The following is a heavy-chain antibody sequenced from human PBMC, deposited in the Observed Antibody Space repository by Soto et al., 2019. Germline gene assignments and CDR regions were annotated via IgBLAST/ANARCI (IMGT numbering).Heavy chain of an antibody. D-gene: IGHD6-19*01. CDR3: ATNEGIAVAGAFDI. Sequence: GGSLRLSCAASGFTFSSYAMHWVRQAPGKGLEWVAVISYDESNKYYADSVKGRFTISRDNSKNTLYLQMNSLRAEDTAVYYCATNEGIAVAGAFDIWGQGTMVTVS. CDR2: ISYDESNK. J-gene: IGHJ3*02. V-gene: IGHV3-30*04. CDR1: GFTFSSYA.